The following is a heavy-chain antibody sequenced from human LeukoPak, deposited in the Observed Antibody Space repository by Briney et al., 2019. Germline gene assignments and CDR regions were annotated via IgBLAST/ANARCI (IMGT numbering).Heavy chain of an antibody. V-gene: IGHV3-30*04. D-gene: IGHD3-9*01. J-gene: IGHJ4*02. CDR3: ARGWDILTGYYGRHFDY. CDR1: GFTFSSYA. Sequence: GGSLRLSCAASGFTFSSYAMHWVRQAPGKGLEWVAVISYDGSNKYYADSVKGRFTISRGNSKNTLYLQMNSLRAEDTAVYYCARGWDILTGYYGRHFDYWGQGTLVTVSS. CDR2: ISYDGSNK.